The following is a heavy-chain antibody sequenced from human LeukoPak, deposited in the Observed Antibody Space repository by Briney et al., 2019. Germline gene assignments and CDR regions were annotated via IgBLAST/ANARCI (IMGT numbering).Heavy chain of an antibody. Sequence: SETLSLTCTVSGGSISSGSYYWSWIRQPAGKGLEWIGRIYTSGSTNYNPSLKSRVTISVDTSKNQFSLKLGSVTAADTAVYYCARVGQLGYYMDVWGKGTTVTVSS. V-gene: IGHV4-61*02. CDR2: IYTSGST. CDR3: ARVGQLGYYMDV. CDR1: GGSISSGSYY. D-gene: IGHD6-6*01. J-gene: IGHJ6*03.